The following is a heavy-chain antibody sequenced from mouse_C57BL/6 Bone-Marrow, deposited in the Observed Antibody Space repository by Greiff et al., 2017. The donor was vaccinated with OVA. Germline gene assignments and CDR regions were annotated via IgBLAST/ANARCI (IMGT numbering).Heavy chain of an antibody. CDR3: ALLRHYAMDY. Sequence: QVQLQQSGAELARPGASVKMSCKASGYTFTSYTMHWVKQRPGQGLEWIGYINPSSGYTKYNQKFKDKATLTADKSSSTAYMQLSSLTSEDSAVYYCALLRHYAMDYWGQGTSVTVSS. V-gene: IGHV1-4*01. J-gene: IGHJ4*01. CDR2: INPSSGYT. CDR1: GYTFTSYT. D-gene: IGHD1-2*01.